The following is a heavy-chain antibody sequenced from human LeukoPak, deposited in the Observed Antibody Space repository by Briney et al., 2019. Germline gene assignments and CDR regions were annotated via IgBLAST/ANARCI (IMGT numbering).Heavy chain of an antibody. V-gene: IGHV1-18*01. D-gene: IGHD3-22*01. CDR3: AREFGLYYDSSGYYYDY. CDR2: TSAYNGNT. CDR1: GYTFTSYG. J-gene: IGHJ4*02. Sequence: ASVKVSCKASGYTFTSYGISWVRQAPGQGLEWMGWTSAYNGNTNYAQKLQGRVTMTTDTSTSTAYMELRSLRSDDTAVYYCAREFGLYYDSSGYYYDYWGQGTLVTVSS.